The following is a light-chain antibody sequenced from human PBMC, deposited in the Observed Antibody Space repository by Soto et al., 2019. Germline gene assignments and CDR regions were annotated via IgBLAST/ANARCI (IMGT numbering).Light chain of an antibody. CDR1: QSVSSN. J-gene: IGKJ1*01. Sequence: EIVMTQPPATLSVSPGERATLSCRASQSVSSNLAWYQQKPGQAPRLLIYGASTRATGIPARFSGSGSGTEFTLTISSLQSEDFAVYYCQQYNNWPPATFGQGTKVDIK. CDR2: GAS. V-gene: IGKV3-15*01. CDR3: QQYNNWPPAT.